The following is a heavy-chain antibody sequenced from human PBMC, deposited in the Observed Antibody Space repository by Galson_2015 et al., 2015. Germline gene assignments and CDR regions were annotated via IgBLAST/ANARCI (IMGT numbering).Heavy chain of an antibody. J-gene: IGHJ4*02. D-gene: IGHD3-10*01. V-gene: IGHV3-72*01. Sequence: SLRLSCAASGFTFSDHYMDWVRQAPGKGLEWVGRSRNKANRYTTEYAESVKGRFTISRDESENSLYLHMNSLRTEDTAVYYCARGGLSYSASGSFDFWGQGTLVTVSS. CDR2: SRNKANRYTT. CDR3: ARGGLSYSASGSFDF. CDR1: GFTFSDHY.